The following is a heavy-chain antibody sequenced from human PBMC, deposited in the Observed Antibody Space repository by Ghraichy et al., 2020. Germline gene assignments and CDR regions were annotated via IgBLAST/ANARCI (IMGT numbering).Heavy chain of an antibody. J-gene: IGHJ4*02. D-gene: IGHD1-26*01. CDR2: VKQDGSEK. CDR1: GFTFSNYW. V-gene: IGHV3-7*03. Sequence: GGSLILSCVASGFTFSNYWMTWVRQAPGKGLEWVANVKQDGSEKYYVDSVKGRFTISRDNARNSLYLQMNSLRVEDTAVYYCAKDASGSHDYWAQGTVVTVSS. CDR3: AKDASGSHDY.